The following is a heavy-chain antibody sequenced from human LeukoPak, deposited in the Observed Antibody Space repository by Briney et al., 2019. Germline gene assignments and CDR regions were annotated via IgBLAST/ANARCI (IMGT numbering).Heavy chain of an antibody. D-gene: IGHD6-13*01. CDR1: GFTVSSNY. CDR3: AKDAVSARGAAASPADY. CDR2: IYSGGST. V-gene: IGHV3-66*01. Sequence: GGSLRLSCAASGFTVSSNYMSWVRQAPGKGLEWVSVIYSGGSTYYADSVKGRFTISRDNSKNTLYLQMNSLRAEDTAVYYCAKDAVSARGAAASPADYWGQGTLVTVSS. J-gene: IGHJ4*02.